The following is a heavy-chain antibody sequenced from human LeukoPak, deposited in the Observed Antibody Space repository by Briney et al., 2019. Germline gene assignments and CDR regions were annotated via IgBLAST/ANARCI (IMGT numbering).Heavy chain of an antibody. D-gene: IGHD6-19*01. CDR2: ISGSGVST. CDR3: GKVRVGAVTGTGYFDY. V-gene: IGHV3-23*01. J-gene: IGHJ4*02. Sequence: GGSLRLSCAASGFTFSSYAMSWVRQAPGKGLEWVSTISGSGVSTYYADSVKGRFTISRDNSKNTLYLQMISLRAEDTALYYCGKVRVGAVTGTGYFDYWGQGTLVTVSS. CDR1: GFTFSSYA.